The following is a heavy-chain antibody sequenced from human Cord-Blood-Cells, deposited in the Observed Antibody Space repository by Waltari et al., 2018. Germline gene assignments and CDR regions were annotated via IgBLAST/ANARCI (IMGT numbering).Heavy chain of an antibody. V-gene: IGHV1-69*09. D-gene: IGHD6-6*01. CDR2: IIPILGIA. J-gene: IGHJ4*02. CDR3: ARYLTSSSSDPFDY. CDR1: GGTFSSYA. Sequence: QVQLVQSGAEVKKPGSSVKVSCKASGGTFSSYAISRVRQAPGQGLEWMGRIIPILGIANYAQKFQGRVTITADKSTSTAYMELSSLRSEDTAVYYCARYLTSSSSDPFDYWGQGTLVTVSS.